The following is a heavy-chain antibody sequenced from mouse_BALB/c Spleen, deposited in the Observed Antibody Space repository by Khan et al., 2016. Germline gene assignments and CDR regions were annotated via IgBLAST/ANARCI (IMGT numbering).Heavy chain of an antibody. Sequence: VQLKESGAELVRSGASVKLSCTASGFNIKDYYMHWVKQRPEQGLEWIGWIDPENGDTEYAPKFQGKATMTADTSSNTAYLQLSRLSSSYTVVYYCYACDYNAMDYCGQGSSVTFSS. CDR2: IDPENGDT. CDR1: GFNIKDYY. V-gene: IGHV14-4*02. J-gene: IGHJ4*01. CDR3: YACDYNAMDY.